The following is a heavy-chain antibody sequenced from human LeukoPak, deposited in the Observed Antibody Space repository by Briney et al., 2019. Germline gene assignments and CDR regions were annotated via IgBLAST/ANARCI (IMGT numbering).Heavy chain of an antibody. D-gene: IGHD3-22*01. CDR1: GFTFDDYA. J-gene: IGHJ4*02. Sequence: GGSLRLSCAASGFTFDDYAMHWVRQAPGKGLEWVSIISGNGGTTYYADSVKGRFTMSRDNSKNPLYLQMNSLRTDDTAFYYCAKDHYDSSGNDFDYWGQGTLVTVSS. V-gene: IGHV3-43*02. CDR2: ISGNGGTT. CDR3: AKDHYDSSGNDFDY.